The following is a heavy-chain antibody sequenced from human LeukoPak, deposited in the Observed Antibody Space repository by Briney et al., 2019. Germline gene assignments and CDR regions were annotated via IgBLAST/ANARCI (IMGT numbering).Heavy chain of an antibody. Sequence: SETLSLTCAVSGGSISSSNWWSWVRQPPGKGLEWIGEIYHSGSTNYNPSLKSRVTISVDKSKNQFSLKLSSVTAADTAVYYCARQWLVSGYYYYGMDVWVKGTTVSVCS. D-gene: IGHD6-19*01. V-gene: IGHV4-4*02. CDR2: IYHSGST. J-gene: IGHJ6*04. CDR3: ARQWLVSGYYYYGMDV. CDR1: GGSISSSNW.